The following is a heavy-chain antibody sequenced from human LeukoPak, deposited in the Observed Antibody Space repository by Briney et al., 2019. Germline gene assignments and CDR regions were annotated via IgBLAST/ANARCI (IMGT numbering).Heavy chain of an antibody. D-gene: IGHD6-19*01. CDR2: IWHDGTNT. J-gene: IGHJ4*02. V-gene: IGHV3-33*01. CDR3: ARDFSSGWIDY. CDR1: GFDFSNYG. Sequence: GVSLRLSCAVSGFDFSNYGMHWVRQAPGKGLEWVAIIWHDGTNTYYADSVKGRFTLSRDNSKNTLYLQMNSLRGEDTAVYYCARDFSSGWIDYWGRGTLVTVSS.